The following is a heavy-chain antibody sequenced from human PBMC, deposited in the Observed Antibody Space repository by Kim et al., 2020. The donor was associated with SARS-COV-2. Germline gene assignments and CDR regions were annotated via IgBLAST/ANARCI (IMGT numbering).Heavy chain of an antibody. CDR1: GGSFSGYY. CDR3: ARDRDIVVVPAATESPDAFDI. Sequence: SETLSLTCAVYGGSFSGYYWSWIRQPPGKGLEWIGEINHSGSTNYNPSLKSRVTISVDTSKNQFSLKLSSVTAADTAVYYCARDRDIVVVPAATESPDAFDIWGQGTMVTVSS. J-gene: IGHJ3*02. V-gene: IGHV4-34*01. D-gene: IGHD2-2*01. CDR2: INHSGST.